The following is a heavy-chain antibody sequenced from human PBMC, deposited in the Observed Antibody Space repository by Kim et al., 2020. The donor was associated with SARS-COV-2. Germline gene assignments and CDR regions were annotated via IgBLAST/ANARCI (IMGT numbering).Heavy chain of an antibody. CDR2: ITTGNGNT. Sequence: ASVKVSCKASGYTFTTYPMHWVRQAPGQGLEWLGWITTGNGNTKYSQRFQGRVIITRDTSATTGYMELNSLTFEDTAVYYCASGGKFATWGQGTPATVSS. J-gene: IGHJ4*02. V-gene: IGHV1-3*04. CDR3: ASGGKFAT. D-gene: IGHD3-16*01. CDR1: GYTFTTYP.